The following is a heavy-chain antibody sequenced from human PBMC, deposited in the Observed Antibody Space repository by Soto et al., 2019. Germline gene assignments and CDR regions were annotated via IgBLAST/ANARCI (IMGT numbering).Heavy chain of an antibody. CDR3: ARAQTQYDFWSGYSSFFDY. D-gene: IGHD3-3*01. CDR2: IYYSGST. V-gene: IGHV4-31*03. J-gene: IGHJ4*02. CDR1: GGSISSGGYY. Sequence: SETLSLTCTVSGGSISSGGYYWSWIRQHPGKGLEWIGYIYYSGSTYYNPSLKSRVTISVDTSKNQFSLKLSSVTAADTAVYYCARAQTQYDFWSGYSSFFDYWGQGTLVTVSS.